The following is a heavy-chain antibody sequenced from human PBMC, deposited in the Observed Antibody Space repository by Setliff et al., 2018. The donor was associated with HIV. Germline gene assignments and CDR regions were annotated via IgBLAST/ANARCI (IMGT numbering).Heavy chain of an antibody. D-gene: IGHD5-12*01. J-gene: IGHJ5*01. CDR3: ARGGNSRAAWFDS. V-gene: IGHV4-31*02. CDR1: GGSITSGGHY. Sequence: PSETLSLTCSVSGGSITSGGHYWSWIRHLPGKGLEWIGYIHYTGSNCYNPSLTDRLTLSVDTSDNQFSLKLTSVTAADTAVYYCARGGNSRAAWFDSWGQGTLVTVSS. CDR2: IHYTGSN.